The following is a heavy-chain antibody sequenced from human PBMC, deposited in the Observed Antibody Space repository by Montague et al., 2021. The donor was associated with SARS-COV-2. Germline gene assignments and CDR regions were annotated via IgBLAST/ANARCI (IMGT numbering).Heavy chain of an antibody. CDR1: GFIFKTHN. J-gene: IGHJ3*01. CDR2: ITSSSGAS. V-gene: IGHV3-48*02. D-gene: IGHD3-22*01. Sequence: SLRLSCAASGFIFKTHNMNWVRQTPGKGLEWAAYITSSSGASFYADSVKGRFTISRDNAKNSLYLQMSSLRDEDTAVYYCAREGGHYDSSGYYRDAFDLWGQGTMVTVSS. CDR3: AREGGHYDSSGYYRDAFDL.